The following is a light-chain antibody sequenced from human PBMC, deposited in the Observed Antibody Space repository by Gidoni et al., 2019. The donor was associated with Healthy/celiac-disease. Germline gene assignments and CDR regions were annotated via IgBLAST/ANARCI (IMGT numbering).Light chain of an antibody. J-gene: IGKJ4*01. CDR3: QQYGSSPT. CDR1: QSVSSSY. CDR2: GAS. Sequence: EIVLTQSPGTLSLSPGERATLSCRASQSVSSSYLAWDQQKPGQAPRLLIYGASSRATGIPDRFSGSASGTDFTLTISRLEPEDFAVYYCQQYGSSPTFXGXTKVEIK. V-gene: IGKV3-20*01.